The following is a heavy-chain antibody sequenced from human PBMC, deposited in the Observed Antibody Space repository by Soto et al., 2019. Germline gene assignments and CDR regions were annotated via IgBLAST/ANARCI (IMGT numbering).Heavy chain of an antibody. V-gene: IGHV4-34*01. Sequence: SETLSLTCAVYGGSFSGYYWSWIRQPPGKGLEWIGEINHSGSTNYNPSLKSRVTISIDTSKNQFSLKVSSLTAADTAVYYCAKTGPYDILTYWYFDLWGRGTLVTVSS. CDR1: GGSFSGYY. CDR3: AKTGPYDILTYWYFDL. J-gene: IGHJ2*01. D-gene: IGHD3-9*01. CDR2: INHSGST.